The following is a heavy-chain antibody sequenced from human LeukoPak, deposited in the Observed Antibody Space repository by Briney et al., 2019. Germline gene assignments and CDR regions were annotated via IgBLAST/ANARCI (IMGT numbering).Heavy chain of an antibody. V-gene: IGHV1-18*01. Sequence: ASVKVSCKASGGTFSSYAISWVRQAPGQGLEWMGWISAYNGNTNYAQKLQGRVTMTTDTSTSTAYMELRSLRSDDTAVYYCARDPWYYYDSSGPRNAFDIWGQGTMVTVSS. CDR2: ISAYNGNT. CDR1: GGTFSSYA. D-gene: IGHD3-22*01. J-gene: IGHJ3*02. CDR3: ARDPWYYYDSSGPRNAFDI.